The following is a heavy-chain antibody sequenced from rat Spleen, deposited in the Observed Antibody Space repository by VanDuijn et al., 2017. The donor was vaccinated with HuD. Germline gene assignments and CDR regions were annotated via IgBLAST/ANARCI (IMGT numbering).Heavy chain of an antibody. J-gene: IGHJ2*01. CDR2: IWGNGNT. CDR1: GFSLSNYG. CDR3: ATQHYYDGYYRDY. Sequence: QVQLKESGPGLVKPSLTLSLTCTVSGFSLSNYGVLWVRQPPGKGLEWMGVIWGNGNTNYKSPLKSRLSISKDTSKSQVFLKMNNLQTEDTAMYFCATQHYYDGYYRDYWGQGVMVTVSS. V-gene: IGHV2S61*01. D-gene: IGHD1-12*03.